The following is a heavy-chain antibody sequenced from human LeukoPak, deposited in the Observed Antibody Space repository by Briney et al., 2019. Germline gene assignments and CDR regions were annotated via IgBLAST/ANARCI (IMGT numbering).Heavy chain of an antibody. Sequence: RTGGSLRLSCAASGFTFSSYSMNWVRQAPVKGLEWVSSISSRSTYIFYADSLKGRFTISRDDAKNSLYLQMNSLRAEDTAVYFCVRDRGGGFREPLDYWGQGALVTVSS. J-gene: IGHJ4*02. D-gene: IGHD2-15*01. CDR3: VRDRGGGFREPLDY. CDR1: GFTFSSYS. CDR2: ISSRSTYI. V-gene: IGHV3-21*01.